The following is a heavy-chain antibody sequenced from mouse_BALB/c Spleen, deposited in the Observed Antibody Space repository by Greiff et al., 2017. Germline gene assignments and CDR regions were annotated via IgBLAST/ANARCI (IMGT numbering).Heavy chain of an antibody. Sequence: VQLQQSGAELVRSGASVKLSCTASGFNIKDYYMHWVKQRPEQGLEWIGWIDPENGDTEYAPKFQGKATMTADTSSTTAYLQLSSLTSEDTAVYYCNARGFYYGNRAWFAYWGQGTLVTVSA. CDR2: IDPENGDT. V-gene: IGHV14-4*02. CDR1: GFNIKDYY. J-gene: IGHJ3*01. D-gene: IGHD2-1*01. CDR3: NARGFYYGNRAWFAY.